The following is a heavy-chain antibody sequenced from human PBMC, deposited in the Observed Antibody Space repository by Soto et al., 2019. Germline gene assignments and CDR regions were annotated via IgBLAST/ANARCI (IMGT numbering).Heavy chain of an antibody. CDR2: IRYDGSNK. V-gene: IGHV3-33*01. J-gene: IGHJ6*02. CDR3: ARDRTFYGSGSKGMDF. CDR1: GFTFSSYG. D-gene: IGHD3-10*01. Sequence: LRLSCVTSGFTFSSYGMHWVRQAPGKGLEWLAIIRYDGSNKYYGDSVKGRFTISRDNSNNTLYLEMNNLRAEDTAVYYCARDRTFYGSGSKGMDFWGQGTTVTVSS.